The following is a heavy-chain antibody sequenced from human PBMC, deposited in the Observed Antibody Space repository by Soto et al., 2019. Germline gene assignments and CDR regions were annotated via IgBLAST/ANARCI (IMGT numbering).Heavy chain of an antibody. J-gene: IGHJ2*01. Sequence: EVQLLESGGGLVQPGGSLRLSCAASGFTFSSYAMSWVRQAPGKGLEWDSAISGSGGSTYYADSVKGRFTISRDNSKNTLYLQMNSLRAEDTAVYYCAKDRTGNWYFDLWGRGTLVTVSS. V-gene: IGHV3-23*01. CDR3: AKDRTGNWYFDL. CDR1: GFTFSSYA. D-gene: IGHD3-10*01. CDR2: ISGSGGST.